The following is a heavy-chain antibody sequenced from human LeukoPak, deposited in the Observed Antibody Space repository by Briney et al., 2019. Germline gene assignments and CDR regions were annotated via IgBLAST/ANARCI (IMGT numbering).Heavy chain of an antibody. CDR1: GFTFSSYW. J-gene: IGHJ1*01. D-gene: IGHD6-13*01. V-gene: IGHV3-7*01. CDR3: ATPAAGPRAEYSQH. CDR2: IKQDGSEK. Sequence: GGSLRLSCAASGFTFSSYWMSWVRQAPGKGLEWVANIKQDGSEKYYVDSVKGRFATSRDNAKNSLYLQMNSLRAEDTAVYYCATPAAGPRAEYSQHWGQGTLVTVSS.